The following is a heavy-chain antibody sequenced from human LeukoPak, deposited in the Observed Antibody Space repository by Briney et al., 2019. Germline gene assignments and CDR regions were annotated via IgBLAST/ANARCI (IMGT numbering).Heavy chain of an antibody. CDR2: INPSGSST. CDR1: GYTFTKYF. V-gene: IGHV1-46*01. J-gene: IGHJ4*02. D-gene: IGHD3-22*01. CDR3: ATLTYYYDSSGSLFDY. Sequence: GASVKVSCKASGYTFTKYFLHWVRQAPGQGLEWMGIINPSGSSTTYAQKFQGRVTMTEDTSTDTAYMELSSLRSEDTAVYYCATLTYYYDSSGSLFDYWGQGTLVTVSS.